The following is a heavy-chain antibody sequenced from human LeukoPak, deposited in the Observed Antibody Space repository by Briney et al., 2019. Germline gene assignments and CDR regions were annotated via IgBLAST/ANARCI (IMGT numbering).Heavy chain of an antibody. J-gene: IGHJ6*04. Sequence: GGSLRLSCAGSGFTFSGYSMHWVRQAPGKGLEWVSYISSSSSTIYYADSVKGRFTMSRDNAKKSLYLQMNSLRAEDTAVYYCARGVDVWGKGTTVTVSS. CDR2: ISSSSSTI. CDR3: ARGVDV. CDR1: GFTFSGYS. V-gene: IGHV3-48*01.